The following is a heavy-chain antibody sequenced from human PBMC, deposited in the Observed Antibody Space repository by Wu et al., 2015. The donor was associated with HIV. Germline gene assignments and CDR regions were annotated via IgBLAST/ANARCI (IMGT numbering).Heavy chain of an antibody. Sequence: VHLVQSGAEVRKPGSSVKVSCKASGGTFSTYAITWVRQAPGQGLEWMGGIIPSFSTAHYAQNFQGRVSITTDESTSTAYMELKSLTSEDAAVYYCATDGDYISGSVYWGQGTLVTVSS. V-gene: IGHV1-69*05. CDR2: IIPSFSTA. CDR3: ATDGDYISGSVY. D-gene: IGHD6-19*01. J-gene: IGHJ4*02. CDR1: GGTFSTYA.